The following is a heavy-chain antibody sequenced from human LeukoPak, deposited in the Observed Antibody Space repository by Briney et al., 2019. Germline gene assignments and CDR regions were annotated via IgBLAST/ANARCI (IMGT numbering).Heavy chain of an antibody. V-gene: IGHV3-23*01. CDR2: ISGSGGST. D-gene: IGHD3-10*01. J-gene: IGHJ4*02. CDR3: ARAGGVREVISLDY. Sequence: GGSLRLSCAASGFTFSNYAMSWVRQAPGKGPEWVSAISGSGGSTYYADSVKGRFTISRDNSKNTLYLQMNSLRAEDTAVYYCARAGGVREVISLDYWGQGTLVTVSS. CDR1: GFTFSNYA.